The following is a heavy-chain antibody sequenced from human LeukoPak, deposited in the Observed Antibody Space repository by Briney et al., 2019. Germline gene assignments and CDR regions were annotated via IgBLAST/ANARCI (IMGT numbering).Heavy chain of an antibody. V-gene: IGHV4-34*01. D-gene: IGHD3-3*01. CDR2: INHSGST. CDR1: GRSLSGYY. Sequence: SETLSLTCAVYGRSLSGYYWSWIRQPPGKGLEWIREINHSGSTNYNPSLKSRVTISVDTSKNQFSLKLTSVTAADTAVCYCARRYDFWSGYYGMDVWGQGTTVTVSS. CDR3: ARRYDFWSGYYGMDV. J-gene: IGHJ6*02.